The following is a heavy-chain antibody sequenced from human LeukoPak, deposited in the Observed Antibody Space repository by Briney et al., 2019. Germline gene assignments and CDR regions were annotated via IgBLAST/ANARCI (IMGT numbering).Heavy chain of an antibody. CDR1: GFTFSSYA. J-gene: IGHJ3*02. Sequence: GGSLRLSCAASGFTFSSYAMSWVRQAPGKGLEWVSAIGTAGDTYYPGSVKGRFTISRENAENSLYLQMNSLRAGDTAVYYCARILTRGSVVVPAAASPYDAFDIWGQGTMVTVSS. D-gene: IGHD2-2*01. V-gene: IGHV3-13*01. CDR3: ARILTRGSVVVPAAASPYDAFDI. CDR2: IGTAGDT.